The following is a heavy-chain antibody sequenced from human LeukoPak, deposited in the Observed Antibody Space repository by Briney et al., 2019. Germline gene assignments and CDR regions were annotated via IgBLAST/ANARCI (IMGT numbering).Heavy chain of an antibody. CDR1: GGSISSYY. D-gene: IGHD3-10*01. V-gene: IGHV4-59*01. CDR2: IYYSGST. CDR3: ARYGSGSYYNGPPFDY. Sequence: SETLSLTCTVSGGSISSYYWSWIRQPPGKGLEWIGYIYYSGSTNYNPSLKSRVTISVGTSKNQFSLKLSSVTAADTAVYYCARYGSGSYYNGPPFDYWGQGTLVTVSS. J-gene: IGHJ4*02.